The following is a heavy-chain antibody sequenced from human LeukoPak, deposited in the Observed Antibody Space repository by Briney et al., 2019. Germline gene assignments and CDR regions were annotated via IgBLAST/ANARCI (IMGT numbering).Heavy chain of an antibody. V-gene: IGHV3-23*01. CDR2: VSGSGERT. Sequence: GGSLRLSCAASGVTFSSYAMTWVRQAPGKGLEWVSSVSGSGERTYYADSVKGRFTIFRDNSKKTLYLQMNSLRAEDTAVYYCAKDWYSSSWYYFDYWGQGTLVTVSS. D-gene: IGHD6-13*01. CDR1: GVTFSSYA. CDR3: AKDWYSSSWYYFDY. J-gene: IGHJ4*02.